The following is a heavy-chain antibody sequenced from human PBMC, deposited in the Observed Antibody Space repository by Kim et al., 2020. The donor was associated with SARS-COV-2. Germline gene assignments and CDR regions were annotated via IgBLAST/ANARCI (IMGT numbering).Heavy chain of an antibody. Sequence: GGSLRLSCAASGFTFSNYGMHWVRQAPGRGLEWVAVIWYDGSKTFYADSVKVRFTISRDNSKNTLYLQMNSLRAEDTAVYYCASPLYCSGGSCYLWGQGTLVTVSS. CDR3: ASPLYCSGGSCYL. CDR2: IWYDGSKT. J-gene: IGHJ4*02. D-gene: IGHD2-15*01. V-gene: IGHV3-33*01. CDR1: GFTFSNYG.